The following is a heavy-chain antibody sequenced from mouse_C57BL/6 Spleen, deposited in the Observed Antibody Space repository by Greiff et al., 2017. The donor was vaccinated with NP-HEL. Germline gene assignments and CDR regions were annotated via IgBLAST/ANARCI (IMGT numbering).Heavy chain of an antibody. D-gene: IGHD2-1*01. Sequence: VQLQQSGPVLVKPGASVKMSCKASGYTFTDYYMNWVKQSHGKSLEWIGVINPYNGGTSYNQKFKGKATLTVDKSSSTAYMELNSLTSEYSAVYYCARRGGNYYFDYWGQGTTLTVSS. J-gene: IGHJ2*01. CDR3: ARRGGNYYFDY. V-gene: IGHV1-19*01. CDR1: GYTFTDYY. CDR2: INPYNGGT.